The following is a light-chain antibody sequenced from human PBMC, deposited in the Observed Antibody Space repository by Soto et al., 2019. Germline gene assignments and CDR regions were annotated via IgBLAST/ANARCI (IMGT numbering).Light chain of an antibody. Sequence: DIQMTQSPSSVSASVGDRVTITCRASQGVSTWLAWYQQKPGKAPNLLIYTASSLQSGVPSRFSGSGSGTEFTLTISSLQPDDFATYYCQHYSSYSEAFGQGTKVDIK. V-gene: IGKV1D-16*01. CDR2: TAS. CDR3: QHYSSYSEA. CDR1: QGVSTW. J-gene: IGKJ1*01.